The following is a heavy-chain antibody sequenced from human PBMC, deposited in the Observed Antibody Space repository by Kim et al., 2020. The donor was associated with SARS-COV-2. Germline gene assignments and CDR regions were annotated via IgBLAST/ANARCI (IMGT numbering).Heavy chain of an antibody. J-gene: IGHJ5*02. CDR2: K. CDR3: ARCAFRSGADL. D-gene: IGHD3-3*01. Sequence: KYDAGAVKGRFTMSRDNSKTTVYLQMTSLRAEDTVVYYCARCAFRSGADLWGQGTLVTVSS. V-gene: IGHV3-23*05.